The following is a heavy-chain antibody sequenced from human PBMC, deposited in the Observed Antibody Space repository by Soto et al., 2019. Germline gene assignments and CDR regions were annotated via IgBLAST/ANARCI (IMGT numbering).Heavy chain of an antibody. Sequence: PSETLSLTCTVSGGSISSGDYYWSWLRQPPGKGLEWIGYIYYSGSTYYNPSLKSRVTISVDTSKNQFSLKLSSVTAADTAVYYCARATLDYDFWSGYYLDYWGQGTLVTVSS. CDR1: GGSISSGDYY. D-gene: IGHD3-3*01. CDR2: IYYSGST. CDR3: ARATLDYDFWSGYYLDY. V-gene: IGHV4-30-4*01. J-gene: IGHJ4*02.